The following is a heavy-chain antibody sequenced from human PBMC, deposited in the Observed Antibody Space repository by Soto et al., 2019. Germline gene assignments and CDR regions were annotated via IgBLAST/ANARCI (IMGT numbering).Heavy chain of an antibody. V-gene: IGHV3-23*01. J-gene: IGHJ4*02. Sequence: GGSLRLSCAASGFTFSSYGMTWVRQAPGKGLEWVSFSSATGAGTYYADSVKGRFTISRDNSKNTLYLQMTSLRADDTAVYYCAKDRREGGNYGFYSDFWGQGDLVTVSS. CDR2: SSATGAGT. D-gene: IGHD1-7*01. CDR1: GFTFSSYG. CDR3: AKDRREGGNYGFYSDF.